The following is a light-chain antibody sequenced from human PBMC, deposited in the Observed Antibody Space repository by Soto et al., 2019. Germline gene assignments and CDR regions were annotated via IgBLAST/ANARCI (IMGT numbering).Light chain of an antibody. J-gene: IGKJ4*01. CDR3: QQANSFPLT. V-gene: IGKV3-15*01. Sequence: EIVMTQSPATLSVSPGERATLSCRASQSVRTSIAWYQHKPGQAPRLLIYGASTRATGIPARISGSGSGTEFTLTISSLQPEDFATYYCQQANSFPLTFGGGTKVDIK. CDR1: QSVRTS. CDR2: GAS.